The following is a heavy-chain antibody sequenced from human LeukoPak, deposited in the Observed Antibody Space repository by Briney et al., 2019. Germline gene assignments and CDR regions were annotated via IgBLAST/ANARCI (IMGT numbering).Heavy chain of an antibody. D-gene: IGHD5-24*01. CDR1: GFTFSRYW. CDR3: ASLPWDGYRRQIDY. V-gene: IGHV3-74*01. Sequence: PGRSLRLSCAASGFTFSRYWMHWVRQAPGKGLVWVSHINSDGSGTSYADSVKGRFTISRDNSKNTLYLQMNSLRAEDTAVYYCASLPWDGYRRQIDYWGQGTLVTVSS. J-gene: IGHJ4*02. CDR2: INSDGSGT.